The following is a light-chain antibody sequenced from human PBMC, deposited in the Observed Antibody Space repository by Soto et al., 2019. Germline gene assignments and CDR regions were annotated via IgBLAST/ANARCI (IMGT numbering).Light chain of an antibody. CDR1: SSDVGAYNY. V-gene: IGLV2-14*01. CDR2: EVS. Sequence: QSALTQPASVSGSPGQSITISCTGTSSDVGAYNYVSWYQQHPGKAPKLMIYEVSNWPSGVSNRFSGSKSGNTASLTISGLQAEDEADYYCTSYTSSSTGVFGGGTKLTVL. J-gene: IGLJ3*02. CDR3: TSYTSSSTGV.